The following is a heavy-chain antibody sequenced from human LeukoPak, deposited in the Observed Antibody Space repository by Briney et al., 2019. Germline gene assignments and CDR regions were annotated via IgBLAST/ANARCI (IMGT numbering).Heavy chain of an antibody. D-gene: IGHD3-10*01. CDR2: IYYSGST. V-gene: IGHV4-30-4*02. J-gene: IGHJ6*03. CDR1: GRYLRRCDYY. CDR3: AVSGWGMDV. Sequence: SDPLPLTCTVSGRYLRRCDYYWRGIPQPPETGLEWIGYIYYSGSTYYNPSLKSRVTISVATSKNQFSLKLSSVTAADTAVYYCAVSGWGMDVWGKGTTVTVSS.